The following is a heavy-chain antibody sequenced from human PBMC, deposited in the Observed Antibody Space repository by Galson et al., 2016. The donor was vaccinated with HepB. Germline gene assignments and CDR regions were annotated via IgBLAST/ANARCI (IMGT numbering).Heavy chain of an antibody. CDR1: GYTFTNYW. J-gene: IGHJ4*02. Sequence: QSGAEVKKPGESLKISCKGSGYTFTNYWIGWVRQMPGKGLAWMGIIYPGDSDTRYSSSFQGQVTISADKSTSTAYLQWSSLKASDSAMYYCARQGMIQAAGIDYWGQGAMVTVSS. CDR2: IYPGDSDT. V-gene: IGHV5-51*01. D-gene: IGHD6-19*01. CDR3: ARQGMIQAAGIDY.